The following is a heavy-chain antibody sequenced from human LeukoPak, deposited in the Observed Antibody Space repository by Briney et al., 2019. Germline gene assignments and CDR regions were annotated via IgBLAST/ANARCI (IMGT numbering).Heavy chain of an antibody. Sequence: SETLSLTCTVSGGSISSYYWSWIRQPPGEGLEWIGYIYYSGSTNYNPSLKSRVTISVDTSKNQFSLKLSSVTAADTAVYYCASNYYYYYGMDVWGQGTTVTVSS. J-gene: IGHJ6*02. V-gene: IGHV4-59*01. CDR2: IYYSGST. CDR3: ASNYYYYYGMDV. CDR1: GGSISSYY.